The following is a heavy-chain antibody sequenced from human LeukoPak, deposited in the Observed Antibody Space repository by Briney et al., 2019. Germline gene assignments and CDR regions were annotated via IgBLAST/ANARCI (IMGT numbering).Heavy chain of an antibody. Sequence: GRSLRLSCAASGFTFSSYGMHWVRQAPGKGLEWVAVISYDGSNKYYADSVKGRFTISRDNSKNTLYLQMNSLRAEDTAVHYCAKELARATYYDFWSGYYHPPDYWGQGTLVTVSS. CDR2: ISYDGSNK. CDR3: AKELARATYYDFWSGYYHPPDY. J-gene: IGHJ4*02. D-gene: IGHD3-3*01. V-gene: IGHV3-30*18. CDR1: GFTFSSYG.